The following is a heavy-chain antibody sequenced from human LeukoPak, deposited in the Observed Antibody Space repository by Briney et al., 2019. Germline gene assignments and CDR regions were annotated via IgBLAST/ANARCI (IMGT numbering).Heavy chain of an antibody. J-gene: IGHJ4*02. CDR3: ARVSAWFGELPDS. D-gene: IGHD3-10*01. Sequence: GGSLRLSCAASGFTDRRNYMSWVRQAPGKGLEWVSVIYRGGSTYYADSVKGRFTISRDNSKNTLYLQMNSLRAEDTAVYYCARVSAWFGELPDSWGQGTLVTVSS. CDR1: GFTDRRNY. CDR2: IYRGGST. V-gene: IGHV3-53*01.